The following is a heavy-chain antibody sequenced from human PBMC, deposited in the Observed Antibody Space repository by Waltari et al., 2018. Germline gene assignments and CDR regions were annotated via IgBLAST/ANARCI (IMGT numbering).Heavy chain of an antibody. V-gene: IGHV3-30*18. D-gene: IGHD2-15*01. CDR3: AKAIMAAAHTGFDY. J-gene: IGHJ4*02. Sequence: QVQLVESGGGVVQPGTSLRLSCAASGFTFSRYGMHWVRQAPGKGLEWVAVISYDGSDKSDADAMKGRFTISRDNSKNTLYLQMNSLGPEDTAVYYCAKAIMAAAHTGFDYWGQGTLVTVSS. CDR1: GFTFSRYG. CDR2: ISYDGSDK.